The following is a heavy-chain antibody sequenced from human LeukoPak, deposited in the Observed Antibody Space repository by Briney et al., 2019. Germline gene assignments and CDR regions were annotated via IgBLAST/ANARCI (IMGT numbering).Heavy chain of an antibody. D-gene: IGHD6-19*01. Sequence: ASVKVSCKVSGYTLTELSMHWVRQAPGKGLEWMGGFDPEDGETIYAQKFQGRVTMTEDTSTDTAYMELSSLRSGDTAVYYCATGRFGIAVAGANYFDYWGQGTLVTASS. CDR1: GYTLTELS. J-gene: IGHJ4*02. V-gene: IGHV1-24*01. CDR3: ATGRFGIAVAGANYFDY. CDR2: FDPEDGET.